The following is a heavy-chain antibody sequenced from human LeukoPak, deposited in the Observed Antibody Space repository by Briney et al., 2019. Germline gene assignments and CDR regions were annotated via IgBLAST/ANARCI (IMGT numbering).Heavy chain of an antibody. CDR2: ISSSSSYI. J-gene: IGHJ4*02. CDR1: GFTFSSYS. V-gene: IGHV3-21*01. CDR3: ASQAYYDFWSDDYYFDY. Sequence: GGSLRLSCAASGFTFSSYSMNWVRQAPGKGLEWVSSISSSSSYIYYADSVKGRFTISRDNAKNSLYLQMNSLRAEDTAVYYCASQAYYDFWSDDYYFDYWGQGTLVTVSS. D-gene: IGHD3-3*01.